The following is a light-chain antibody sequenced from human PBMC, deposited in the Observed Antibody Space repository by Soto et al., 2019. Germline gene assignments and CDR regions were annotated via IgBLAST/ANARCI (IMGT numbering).Light chain of an antibody. V-gene: IGKV3-20*01. CDR1: QRVSSN. CDR3: QQYGSSPPIT. J-gene: IGKJ5*01. Sequence: IVMTQSPATLSVSPGERATLSCRASQRVSSNVAWYQQKPGQAPGLLIYGASIRATGIPDRFSGSGSETDFTLTISRLEPEDFAVYYCQQYGSSPPITFGQGTRLEIK. CDR2: GAS.